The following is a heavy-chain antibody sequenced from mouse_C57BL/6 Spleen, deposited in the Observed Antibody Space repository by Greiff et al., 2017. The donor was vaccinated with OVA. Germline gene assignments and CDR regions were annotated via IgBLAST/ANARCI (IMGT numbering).Heavy chain of an antibody. J-gene: IGHJ2*01. CDR2: INYDGSST. CDR1: GFTFSDYY. D-gene: IGHD1-1*01. CDR3: AREYYCTYFDY. Sequence: EVMLVESEGGLVQPGSSMKLSCTASGFTFSDYYMAWVRQVPERGLEWVANINYDGSSTYYLDSLKSRFIISRDNAKNILYLQMSSLKSEDTATYYCAREYYCTYFDYWGQGTTLTVSS. V-gene: IGHV5-16*01.